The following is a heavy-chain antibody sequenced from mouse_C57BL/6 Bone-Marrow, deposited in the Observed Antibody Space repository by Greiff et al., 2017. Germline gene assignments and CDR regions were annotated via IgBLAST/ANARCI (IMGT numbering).Heavy chain of an antibody. J-gene: IGHJ4*01. CDR3: ARRSYDYDGYYAMDY. CDR1: EYEFPPHD. V-gene: IGHV5-2*01. D-gene: IGHD2-4*01. Sequence: EVKVVESGGGLVQPGASLKLSCESTEYEFPPHDMPWVRTTPGKRLELVAAINSDGGSTNYPDTMEGRFTISRDNTKKTLYLQMSSLRSEDTALYYCARRSYDYDGYYAMDYWCQGTSVTVSS. CDR2: INSDGGST.